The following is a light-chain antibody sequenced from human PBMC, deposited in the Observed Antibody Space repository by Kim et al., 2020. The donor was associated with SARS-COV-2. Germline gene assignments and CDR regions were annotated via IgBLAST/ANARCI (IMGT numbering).Light chain of an antibody. Sequence: GPQVPISCSGSTSNIGINSVNWYQHLPGMAPKLLIYNNNTRPSGVPDRFSASKSGTSASLTISGLQSEDEGYYYCAPWDDSLDGWLFGGGTKVTVL. CDR2: NNN. V-gene: IGLV1-44*01. CDR3: APWDDSLDGWL. J-gene: IGLJ3*02. CDR1: TSNIGINS.